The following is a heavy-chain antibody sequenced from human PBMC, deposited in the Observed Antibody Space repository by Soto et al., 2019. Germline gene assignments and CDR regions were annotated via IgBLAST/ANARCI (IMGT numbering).Heavy chain of an antibody. CDR3: ARGPASYDILTGYYLHYYYGMDV. V-gene: IGHV4-31*03. J-gene: IGHJ6*02. CDR2: IYYSGST. Sequence: NPSETLSLTCTVSCGSISSGGYYWSWIRQHPGKGLEWIGYIYYSGSTYYNPSLKSRVTISVDTSKNQFSLKLSSVTAADTAVYYCARGPASYDILTGYYLHYYYGMDVWGQGTTVTVSS. D-gene: IGHD3-9*01. CDR1: CGSISSGGYY.